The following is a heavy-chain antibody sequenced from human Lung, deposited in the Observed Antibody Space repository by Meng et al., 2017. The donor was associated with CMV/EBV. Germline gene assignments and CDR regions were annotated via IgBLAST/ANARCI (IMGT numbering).Heavy chain of an antibody. D-gene: IGHD3-10*01. CDR3: ARDSGGLDGSGSYYYYGLDV. J-gene: IGHJ6*02. V-gene: IGHV3-21*01. CDR1: GFTFSDYG. CDR2: ISSSSSIK. Sequence: GGSLRLXXAASGFTFSDYGMNWVRQAPGKGLERLSSISSSSSIKNYADSEKRRFTISRDNAKNSLYLQMNNLRAEDTAVYYCARDSGGLDGSGSYYYYGLDVWGQGTXVTVSS.